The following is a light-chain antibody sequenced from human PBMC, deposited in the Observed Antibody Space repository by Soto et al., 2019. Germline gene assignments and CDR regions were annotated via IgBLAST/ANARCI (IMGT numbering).Light chain of an antibody. CDR2: DAT. V-gene: IGKV3-15*01. CDR3: QQYHDWPPYT. Sequence: EVVMTQSPATLSVSPGERATLSCRASQGVSTNLAWHQQKPGQPPRLLIYDATTRVTGIPARFSGSGSGTEFTLTISSLQSEDFAVYYCQQYHDWPPYTFGQGTKLEIK. J-gene: IGKJ2*01. CDR1: QGVSTN.